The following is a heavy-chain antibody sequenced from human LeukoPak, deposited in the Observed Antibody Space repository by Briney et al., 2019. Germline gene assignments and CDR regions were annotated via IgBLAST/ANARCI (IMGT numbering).Heavy chain of an antibody. CDR3: AELGITMIGGV. V-gene: IGHV3-21*01. Sequence: GGSLRLSCAASGFTFSDYSMNWVRQAPGKGLEWVASISSSSPYIYYTDSVKGRFTISRDNAKNSLYLQMNSLRAEDTAVYYRAELGITMIGGVWGKGTTVTISS. J-gene: IGHJ6*04. CDR1: GFTFSDYS. CDR2: ISSSSPYI. D-gene: IGHD3-10*02.